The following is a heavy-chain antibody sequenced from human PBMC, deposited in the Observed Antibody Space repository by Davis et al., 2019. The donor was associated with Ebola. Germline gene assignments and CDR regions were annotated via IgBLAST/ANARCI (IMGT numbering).Heavy chain of an antibody. CDR2: ISSVSDGI. CDR1: GFSLGTSR. D-gene: IGHD2-15*01. J-gene: IGHJ4*02. Sequence: PGGSLRLSCVVSGFSLGTSRMNWVRQTPGKGLEWVSSISSVSDGIQYADSVKGRFTISRDNAKNSLYLQMNGLTAEDTAVYYCARRAGGSYCSGANCYLDYWGQGTLVTVSS. CDR3: ARRAGGSYCSGANCYLDY. V-gene: IGHV3-21*01.